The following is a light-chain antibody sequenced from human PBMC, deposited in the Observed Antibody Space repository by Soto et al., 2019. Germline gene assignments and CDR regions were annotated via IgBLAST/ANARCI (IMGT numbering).Light chain of an antibody. CDR1: QSVRSSY. Sequence: EIVLTQSPGTLSLSPGERATLSCRASQSVRSSYLAWYQQKPGQAPRLLIYCASSRATGLPDKFSGSGSGTDFTLTISRLEPEDFAVYYCQQYGSSPWTFGQGTKVESK. V-gene: IGKV3-20*01. CDR3: QQYGSSPWT. J-gene: IGKJ1*01. CDR2: CAS.